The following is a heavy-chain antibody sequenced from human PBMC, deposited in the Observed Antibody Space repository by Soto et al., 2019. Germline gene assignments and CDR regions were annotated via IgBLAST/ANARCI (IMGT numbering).Heavy chain of an antibody. V-gene: IGHV4-59*08. CDR1: GGSISSYY. J-gene: IGHJ4*02. Sequence: SETLSLTCTVSGGSISSYYWSWVRQPPGKGLEWIGFIYYSGGTNYNPSLKSRVTMSVDTSKNQFSLKVSSVTAADTAVYYCARLGTYSSGWRVDYWGQGTLVTVSS. CDR2: IYYSGGT. CDR3: ARLGTYSSGWRVDY. D-gene: IGHD6-19*01.